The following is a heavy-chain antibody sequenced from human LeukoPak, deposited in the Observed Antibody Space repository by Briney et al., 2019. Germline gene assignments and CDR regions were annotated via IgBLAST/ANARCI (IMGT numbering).Heavy chain of an antibody. V-gene: IGHV1-18*01. J-gene: IGHJ4*02. CDR3: AREGGDYDFWSGYYTPLDY. Sequence: ASAKVSCKASGYTFTSYGISWVRQAPGQGLEWMGWISAYNGNTNYAQKLQGRVTMTTDTSTSTAYMELRSLRSDDTAVYYCAREGGDYDFWSGYYTPLDYWGQGTLVTVSS. CDR2: ISAYNGNT. CDR1: GYTFTSYG. D-gene: IGHD3-3*01.